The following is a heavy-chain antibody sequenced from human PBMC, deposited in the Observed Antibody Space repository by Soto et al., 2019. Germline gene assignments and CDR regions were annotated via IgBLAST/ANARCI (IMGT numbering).Heavy chain of an antibody. Sequence: SVKVSCKASGGTFSSYAISWVRQAPGQGLEWMGGIIPIFGTANYAQKFQGRVTITADESTSTAYMELSSLRSEDTAVYYCARCGYYYDSSGYYYNFDFGYWGQGTLVTVSS. CDR3: ARCGYYYDSSGYYYNFDFGY. CDR1: GGTFSSYA. V-gene: IGHV1-69*13. J-gene: IGHJ4*02. CDR2: IIPIFGTA. D-gene: IGHD3-22*01.